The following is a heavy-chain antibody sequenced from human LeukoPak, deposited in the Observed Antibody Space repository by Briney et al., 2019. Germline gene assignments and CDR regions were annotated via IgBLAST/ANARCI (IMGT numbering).Heavy chain of an antibody. J-gene: IGHJ2*01. V-gene: IGHV4-59*01. CDR1: GGSISSYY. D-gene: IGHD3-22*01. CDR3: ASGYYSDSSVYWYFDL. Sequence: PSETLSLTCIVSGGSISSYYWNWLRQPPGKGLEWIGYIYYSGSTNYNPSLKSRVTISVDTSKNQFSLKLSSVTAADTAVYYCASGYYSDSSVYWYFDLWGRGTLVTVSS. CDR2: IYYSGST.